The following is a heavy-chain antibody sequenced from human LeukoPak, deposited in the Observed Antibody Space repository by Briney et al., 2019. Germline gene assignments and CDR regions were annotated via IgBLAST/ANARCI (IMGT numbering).Heavy chain of an antibody. D-gene: IGHD2-15*01. Sequence: GGSLRLSCAASGFTFRNYGMHWVRQAPGKGLEWVAVISYDGSNKYYADSVKGRFTISRDNSKRTLSLQTDSLRGEDTAVYYCANGGYYSLDSWGQGTLVTVSS. CDR2: ISYDGSNK. CDR1: GFTFRNYG. V-gene: IGHV3-30*18. J-gene: IGHJ4*02. CDR3: ANGGYYSLDS.